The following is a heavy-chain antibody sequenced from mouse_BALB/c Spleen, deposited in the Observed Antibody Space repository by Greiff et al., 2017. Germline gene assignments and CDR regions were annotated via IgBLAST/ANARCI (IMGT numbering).Heavy chain of an antibody. V-gene: IGHV1-26*01. D-gene: IGHD1-1*01. CDR3: ARNYGSSYRGAMDY. J-gene: IGHJ4*01. CDR2: INPYNGAT. Sequence: EVQLQQSGPELVKPGASVKISCKASGYSFTGYYMHWVKQSHVKSLEWIGRINPYNGATSYNQNFKDKASLTVDKSSSTAYMELHSLTSEDSAVYYCARNYGSSYRGAMDYWGQGTSVTVSS. CDR1: GYSFTGYY.